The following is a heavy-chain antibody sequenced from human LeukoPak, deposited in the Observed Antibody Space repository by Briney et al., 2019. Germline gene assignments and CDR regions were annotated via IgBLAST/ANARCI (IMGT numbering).Heavy chain of an antibody. J-gene: IGHJ4*02. CDR1: GGSFSGYY. CDR3: ARGANGHPTLVFDY. Sequence: SETLSLTCAVYGGSFSGYYWSWIRQPPGKGLEWIGEINHSGSTNYNPSLKSRVTISIDTSKNQFSLRLSSVTAADTAVYYCARGANGHPTLVFDYWGQGTLVAVSS. V-gene: IGHV4-34*01. CDR2: INHSGST. D-gene: IGHD2-8*01.